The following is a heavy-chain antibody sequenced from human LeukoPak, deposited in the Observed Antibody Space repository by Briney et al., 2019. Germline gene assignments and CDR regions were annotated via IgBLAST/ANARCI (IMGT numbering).Heavy chain of an antibody. CDR2: IIPIFGTA. Sequence: ASVKVSRKASGGTFSSYAISWVRQAPGQGLEWMGGIIPIFGTANYAQKFQGRVTITTDESTSTAYMELSSLRSEDTAVYYCARKDLASIAARPRDYWGQGTLVTVSS. CDR1: GGTFSSYA. D-gene: IGHD6-6*01. CDR3: ARKDLASIAARPRDY. J-gene: IGHJ4*02. V-gene: IGHV1-69*05.